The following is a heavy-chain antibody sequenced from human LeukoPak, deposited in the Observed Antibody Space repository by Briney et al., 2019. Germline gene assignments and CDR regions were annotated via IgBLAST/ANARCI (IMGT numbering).Heavy chain of an antibody. D-gene: IGHD1-1*01. CDR3: AKDRHAGLFRGTCDY. J-gene: IGHJ4*02. V-gene: IGHV3-23*01. CDR2: ISGSGGST. CDR1: GFTFSSYA. Sequence: PGGSLRLSCAASGFTFSSYAMSWVRQAPGQGLEWVSAISGSGGSTYYADSVKGRFTISRDNSKNTLYLQMNSLRAEDTSVYYCAKDRHAGLFRGTCDYWGQGTLVTVSS.